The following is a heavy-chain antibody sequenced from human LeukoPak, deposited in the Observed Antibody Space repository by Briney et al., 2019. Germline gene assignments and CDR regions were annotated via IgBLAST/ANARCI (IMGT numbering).Heavy chain of an antibody. Sequence: ASVKVSCKASGYTFTGYYMHWVRQAPGQGLEWMGWINPNSGGTNYAQKFQGRVTMARDTSISTAYMELSRLRSDDTAVYYCARPLRAAAGMGGRFDPWGQGTLVTVSS. D-gene: IGHD6-13*01. CDR2: INPNSGGT. V-gene: IGHV1-2*02. J-gene: IGHJ5*02. CDR3: ARPLRAAAGMGGRFDP. CDR1: GYTFTGYY.